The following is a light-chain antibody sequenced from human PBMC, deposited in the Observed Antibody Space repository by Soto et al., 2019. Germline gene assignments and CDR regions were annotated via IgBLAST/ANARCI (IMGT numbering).Light chain of an antibody. CDR3: HQYYSAPFT. J-gene: IGKJ3*01. CDR1: QTVSSGF. V-gene: IGKV3-20*01. Sequence: EIVLTQSPGTLSVSPGERATVSCRASQTVSSGFLAWYQQKVGQAPRLLIYGASTRATGIPDRFSGSGSGTDFTLTIDRLEPEDFAVYYCHQYYSAPFTFGPGTKVDIK. CDR2: GAS.